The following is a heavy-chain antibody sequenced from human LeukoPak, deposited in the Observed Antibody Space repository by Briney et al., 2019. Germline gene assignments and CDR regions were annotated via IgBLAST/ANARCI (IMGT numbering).Heavy chain of an antibody. V-gene: IGHV1-69*05. CDR2: AVPVLATP. CDR1: GDTFTTYG. J-gene: IGHJ6*03. CDR3: VRVVRNYGLESYYYLDV. Sequence: SVKVSCKSSGDTFTTYGLNWVRQAPGQGLEWMGGAVPVLATPNSAHKFQGRVTFTTDESRNTLYTELSSLRSEDTAVYYCVRVVRNYGLESYYYLDVWGGGTTVIVSS. D-gene: IGHD3-10*01.